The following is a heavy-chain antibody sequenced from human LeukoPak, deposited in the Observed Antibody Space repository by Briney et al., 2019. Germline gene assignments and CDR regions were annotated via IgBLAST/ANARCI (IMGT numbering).Heavy chain of an antibody. CDR3: AKDFSVYYYDSRVSDY. V-gene: IGHV3-53*05. D-gene: IGHD3-22*01. J-gene: IGHJ4*02. CDR1: GFTVRSSY. Sequence: GGSLRLPCAASGFTVRSSYMSWVRQAPGKGLEWVSVIYSGGSPDYADSAKGRFTISRDNSKNTLYLQMNSLRAEDTAVYYCAKDFSVYYYDSRVSDYWGQGTLVTVSS. CDR2: IYSGGSP.